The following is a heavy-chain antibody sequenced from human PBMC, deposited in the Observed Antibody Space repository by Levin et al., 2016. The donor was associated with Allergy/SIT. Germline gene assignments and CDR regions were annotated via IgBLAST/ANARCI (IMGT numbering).Heavy chain of an antibody. CDR2: IAFDANSQ. CDR3: AREYTTETTGRRFDP. Sequence: GESLKISCVASGFTFGHFAMHWFRQSPGKGPEWLALIAFDANSQSFADSVKGRFSISRDNSKNTVYLQMDSLRPGDTAVYYCAREYTTETTGRRFDPWGQGILVTVS. V-gene: IGHV3-30*04. J-gene: IGHJ5*02. D-gene: IGHD1-1*01. CDR1: GFTFGHFA.